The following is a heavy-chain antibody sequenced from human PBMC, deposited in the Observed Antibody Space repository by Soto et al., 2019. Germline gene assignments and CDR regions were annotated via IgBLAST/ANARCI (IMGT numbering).Heavy chain of an antibody. CDR3: AKAGRYSGYDFFDS. V-gene: IGHV3-23*01. D-gene: IGHD5-12*01. CDR2: TIGSGGSS. Sequence: PVGSLRLSCSASGFTFHNFAMSWVRQAPGKGLEWVSGTIGSGGSSNYADSAKGRFAVSRDNTKSTLYLQMNALRAEDTAVYYCAKAGRYSGYDFFDSWGQGTLVTVS. CDR1: GFTFHNFA. J-gene: IGHJ4*02.